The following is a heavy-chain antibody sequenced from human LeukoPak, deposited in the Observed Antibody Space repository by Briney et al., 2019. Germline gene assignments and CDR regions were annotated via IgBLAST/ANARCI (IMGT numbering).Heavy chain of an antibody. CDR1: GGSISSYY. CDR2: IYYSGST. J-gene: IGHJ3*02. CDR3: ARVGPYGDYGLDAFDI. D-gene: IGHD4-17*01. Sequence: SETLSHTCTVSGGSISSYYWSWIRQPPGKGLEWIGYIYYSGSTNYNPSLKSRVTISVDASKNQFSLKLSSVTAADTAVYYCARVGPYGDYGLDAFDIWGQGTMVTVSS. V-gene: IGHV4-59*01.